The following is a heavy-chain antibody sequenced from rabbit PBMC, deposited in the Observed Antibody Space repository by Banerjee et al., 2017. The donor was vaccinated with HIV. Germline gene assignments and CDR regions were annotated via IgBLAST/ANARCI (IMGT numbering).Heavy chain of an antibody. Sequence: QEQLEESGGDLVKPEGSLTLTCTASGFSFSSSYWICWVRQAPGKGLEWIACIYTGSGSTYYASWAKGRFTISRTSSTTVALQMTSLTAADTATYFCARGSYAGYAGFGYGDLWGPGTLVTVS. J-gene: IGHJ4*01. CDR1: GFSFSSSYW. D-gene: IGHD4-2*01. CDR3: ARGSYAGYAGFGYGDL. CDR2: IYTGSGST. V-gene: IGHV1S45*01.